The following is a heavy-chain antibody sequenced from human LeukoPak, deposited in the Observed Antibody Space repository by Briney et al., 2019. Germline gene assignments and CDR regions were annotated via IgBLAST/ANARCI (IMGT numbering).Heavy chain of an antibody. J-gene: IGHJ4*02. D-gene: IGHD3-9*01. Sequence: GGSLRLSCAASGFTFSSYAMSWVRQAPGKGLEWVSAISGSGGSSYYADSVKGRFTISRDNSKNTLYLQMNSLRAEDTAVYYCAKARGDYDILTGYYGGGYYFDYWGQGTLVTVSS. CDR1: GFTFSSYA. V-gene: IGHV3-23*01. CDR2: ISGSGGSS. CDR3: AKARGDYDILTGYYGGGYYFDY.